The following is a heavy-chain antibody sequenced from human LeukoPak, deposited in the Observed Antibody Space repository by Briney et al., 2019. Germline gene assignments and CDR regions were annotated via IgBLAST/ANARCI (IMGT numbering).Heavy chain of an antibody. CDR1: GGTFISYA. CDR3: ARYSRDAFDI. Sequence: SVKVSCKASGGTFISYAISWVRQAPGQGLGWMGGIIPIFGTANYAQKFQGRVTITADESTSTAYMELSSLRSEDTAVYYCARYSRDAFDIWGQGTMVTVSS. D-gene: IGHD4-11*01. V-gene: IGHV1-69*13. J-gene: IGHJ3*02. CDR2: IIPIFGTA.